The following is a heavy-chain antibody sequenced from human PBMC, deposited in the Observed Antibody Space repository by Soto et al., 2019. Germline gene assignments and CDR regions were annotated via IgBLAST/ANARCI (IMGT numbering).Heavy chain of an antibody. CDR1: GYTFTSYD. V-gene: IGHV1-8*01. Sequence: QVQLVQSGAEVKKPGASVKVSCKASGYTFTSYDINWVRQATGQGLEWMGWMNTNSGKTGYAQKFQSRVPMTRNTSISTAYMELSSLRSEDTAVYYCAREHSSSWRFDYWGQGTLVTVSS. CDR2: MNTNSGKT. J-gene: IGHJ4*02. D-gene: IGHD6-13*01. CDR3: AREHSSSWRFDY.